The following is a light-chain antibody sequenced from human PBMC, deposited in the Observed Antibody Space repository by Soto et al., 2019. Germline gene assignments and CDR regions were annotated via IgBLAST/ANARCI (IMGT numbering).Light chain of an antibody. CDR1: QDITSY. J-gene: IGKJ3*01. V-gene: IGKV1-33*01. Sequence: DIQMTQSPSSLSASVGDRVTITCQASQDITSYLNWYQHKPGKAPNLLIYDASILEAGVPPRFSGSGSGTDFPLTISSLQPEDVATYYCQHCDYLPIFGPGTTVDFK. CDR2: DAS. CDR3: QHCDYLPI.